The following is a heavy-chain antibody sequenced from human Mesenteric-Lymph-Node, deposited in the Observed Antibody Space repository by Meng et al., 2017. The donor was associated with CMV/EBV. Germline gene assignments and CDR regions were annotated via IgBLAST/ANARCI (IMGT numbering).Heavy chain of an antibody. CDR1: GGSISSYY. D-gene: IGHD6-6*01. V-gene: IGHV4-59*01. CDR3: ARAYSSSYRVDY. CDR2: IFYSGST. J-gene: IGHJ4*02. Sequence: SETLSLTCTVSGGSISSYYWNWIRQPPGKGLEWIGYIFYSGSTNYNPSLKSRVPISVDTSKNQFSLKLSSVTAADTAVYYCARAYSSSYRVDYWGQGTLVTVSS.